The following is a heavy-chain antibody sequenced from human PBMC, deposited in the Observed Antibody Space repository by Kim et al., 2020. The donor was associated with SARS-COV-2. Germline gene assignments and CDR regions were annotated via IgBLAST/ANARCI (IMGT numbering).Heavy chain of an antibody. Sequence: GGSLRLSCAASGFTFSSYSMNWVRQAPGKGLEWVSYISSSSSTIYYADSVKGRFTISRDNAKNSLYLQMNSLRDEDTAVYYCAREGGYCSGGSCSWGYYGMDVWGQGTTVTVSS. V-gene: IGHV3-48*02. CDR3: AREGGYCSGGSCSWGYYGMDV. CDR1: GFTFSSYS. J-gene: IGHJ6*02. D-gene: IGHD2-15*01. CDR2: ISSSSSTI.